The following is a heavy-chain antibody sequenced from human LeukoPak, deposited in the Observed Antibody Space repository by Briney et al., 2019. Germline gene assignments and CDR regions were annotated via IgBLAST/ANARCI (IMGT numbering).Heavy chain of an antibody. CDR1: GVTFSGYY. V-gene: IGHV4-34*01. CDR2: INHSGSS. Sequence: SETLSLTCAASGVTFSGYYWTWIRQTPRKGLEWIGYINHSGSSNYDPSQKSRLTIFGDTSNQFSLNLNSVTAADTAVYYWARGLAPTGGYYARGYYYFDSWGQGTLVTVSS. J-gene: IGHJ4*02. CDR3: ARGLAPTGGYYARGYYYFDS. D-gene: IGHD3-22*01.